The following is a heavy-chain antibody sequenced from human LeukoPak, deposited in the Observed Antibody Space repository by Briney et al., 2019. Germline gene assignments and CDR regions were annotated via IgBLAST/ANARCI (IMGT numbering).Heavy chain of an antibody. CDR3: AREGRGITIFGVARGGMDV. CDR2: IWYDGSNK. J-gene: IGHJ6*02. V-gene: IGHV3-33*01. CDR1: GFTFSSYG. D-gene: IGHD3-3*01. Sequence: GGSLRLSCAAPGFTFSSYGMHWVRQAPGKGLERVAAIWYDGSNKYFSDSVKGRFTISRDNSKNTLYLQMNSLRAEDTAVYYCAREGRGITIFGVARGGMDVWGQGTTVTVSS.